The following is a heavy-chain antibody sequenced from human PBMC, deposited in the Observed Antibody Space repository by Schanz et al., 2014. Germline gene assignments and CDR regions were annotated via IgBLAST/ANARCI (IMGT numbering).Heavy chain of an antibody. D-gene: IGHD3-10*01. V-gene: IGHV4-31*03. CDR3: ARGVRRFAKLSAD. CDR1: GDSISSGGYY. CDR2: ISYSGVT. Sequence: QVQLQESGPRLVKPSQTLSLTCTVSGDSISSGGYYWSWIRQHPGKGLEWIGYISYSGVTYYNPSLKSRVTRSMHTSKNQFSLKLSSVTAAGTAVYYCARGVRRFAKLSADWGQGTLVTVSS. J-gene: IGHJ4*02.